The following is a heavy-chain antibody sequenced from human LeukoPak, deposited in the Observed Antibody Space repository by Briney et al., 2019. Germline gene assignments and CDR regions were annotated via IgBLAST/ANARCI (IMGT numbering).Heavy chain of an antibody. CDR1: GFTFSTYA. J-gene: IGHJ3*02. Sequence: GGSLRLSCAASGFTFSTYAMRWVRQTPGKGLEYVSAISTNGGGTYYADSVKGRFTISRDNAKNSLYLQMNSLRAEDTALYYCARDVRTAPSDAFDIWGQGTMVTVSS. CDR3: ARDVRTAPSDAFDI. CDR2: ISTNGGGT. V-gene: IGHV3-64*02.